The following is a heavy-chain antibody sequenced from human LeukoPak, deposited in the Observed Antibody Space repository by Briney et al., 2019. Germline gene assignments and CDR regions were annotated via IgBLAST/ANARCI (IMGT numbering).Heavy chain of an antibody. CDR1: GFPFNTYV. CDR3: AKSVVVITFRFDD. Sequence: GGSLRLSCAASGFPFNTYVMSWVRQAPGKGLEWVSAINGGGSNTYYADSVNGRFTISRDNSKNMVYLQMNNLRADDTAVYYCAKSVVVITFRFDDWGQGALVTVSS. J-gene: IGHJ4*02. D-gene: IGHD2-15*01. CDR2: INGGGSNT. V-gene: IGHV3-23*01.